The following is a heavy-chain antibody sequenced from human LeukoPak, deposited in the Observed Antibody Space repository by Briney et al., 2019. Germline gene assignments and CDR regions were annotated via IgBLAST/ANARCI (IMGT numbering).Heavy chain of an antibody. J-gene: IGHJ3*01. V-gene: IGHV3-7*01. CDR1: GFNTSTYW. CDR3: ARTASGLFDL. CDR2: INQPGSGK. D-gene: IGHD3-10*01. Sequence: GGSLRLSCAASGFNTSTYWMSWVRQTPGKGLEWVANINQPGSGKYHVDSVKGRFTISRDNAKNSLYLQMDSLRPDDTAVYYCARTASGLFDLWGHGTLVVVSS.